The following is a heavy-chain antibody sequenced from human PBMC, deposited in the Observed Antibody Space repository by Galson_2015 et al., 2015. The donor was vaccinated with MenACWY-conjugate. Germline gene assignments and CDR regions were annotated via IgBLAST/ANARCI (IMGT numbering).Heavy chain of an antibody. J-gene: IGHJ4*02. CDR1: GFTFSSYA. CDR2: ITGSGAGT. CDR3: AYGAGSYFDY. Sequence: SLRLSCAASGFTFSSYAMHWVRQAPGKGLEWVSAITGSGAGTYYADSVKGRFTISRDNSKNTLYLLMNSLRAEDTAVYYCAYGAGSYFDYWGQGTLVTVSS. V-gene: IGHV3-23*01. D-gene: IGHD3-10*01.